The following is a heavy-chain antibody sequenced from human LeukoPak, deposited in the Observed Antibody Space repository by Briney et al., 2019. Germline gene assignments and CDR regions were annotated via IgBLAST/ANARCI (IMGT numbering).Heavy chain of an antibody. Sequence: GASVKVSCKASGYTFTGYYMHWVRQAPGQGLEWMGWINPNSGGTNYAQKFRGRVTMTRDTSSSTAYMELSRLRSEDMAVYYCARGPRRNWFDPWGQGTLVTVSS. CDR3: ARGPRRNWFDP. V-gene: IGHV1-2*02. J-gene: IGHJ5*02. CDR1: GYTFTGYY. CDR2: INPNSGGT.